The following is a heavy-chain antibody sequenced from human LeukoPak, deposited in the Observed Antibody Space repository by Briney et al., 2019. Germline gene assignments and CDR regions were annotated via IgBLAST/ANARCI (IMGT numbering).Heavy chain of an antibody. Sequence: SETLSLTCTVSGGSISSSSYYWGWIRQPPGKGLEWIGSIYYSGSTYYNPSLKSRVTISVDTSKNQFSLKLSSVTAADTAVYYCAPQRRRPAAIPGHFDYWGQGTLVTVSS. J-gene: IGHJ4*02. CDR3: APQRRRPAAIPGHFDY. CDR1: GGSISSSSYY. V-gene: IGHV4-39*01. CDR2: IYYSGST. D-gene: IGHD2-2*02.